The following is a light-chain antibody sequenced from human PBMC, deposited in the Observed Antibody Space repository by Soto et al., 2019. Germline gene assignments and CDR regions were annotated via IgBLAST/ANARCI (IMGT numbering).Light chain of an antibody. J-gene: IGKJ2*01. CDR1: QSVSSSY. CDR2: GAS. V-gene: IGKV3-20*01. Sequence: EIVLTQSPGTLSLSPGERATLSCRASQSVSSSYLAWYQQKPGQAPRLLIYGASSRATGIPDRFSGSGSGTAFTLTISRLEPEDFAVYYCQQYGISPPTTFGQGTKLEIK. CDR3: QQYGISPPTT.